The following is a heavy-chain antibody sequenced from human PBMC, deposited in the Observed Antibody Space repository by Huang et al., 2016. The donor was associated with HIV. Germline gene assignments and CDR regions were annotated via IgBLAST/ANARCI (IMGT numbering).Heavy chain of an antibody. V-gene: IGHV3-30-3*01. CDR3: ARDLWLRDLYYYYYMDV. J-gene: IGHJ6*03. CDR2: ISYDGSNK. Sequence: QVQLVESGGGVVQPGRSLRLSCAASRFTFSNYAMHWVRQAPGKWLEWVEVISYDGSNKYYADSGKGRFTISRDNSKNTLYLQMNSLRAEDTAVYYCARDLWLRDLYYYYYMDVWGKGTTVTVSS. D-gene: IGHD5-12*01. CDR1: RFTFSNYA.